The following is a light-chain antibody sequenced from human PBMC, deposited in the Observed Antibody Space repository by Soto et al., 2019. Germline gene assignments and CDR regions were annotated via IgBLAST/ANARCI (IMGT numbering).Light chain of an antibody. CDR2: DAS. J-gene: IGKJ4*01. V-gene: IGKV3-11*01. CDR3: QQRSNWPLT. CDR1: QSVSTH. Sequence: EIVLTQSPAPLSLSPGQRAPPSARASQSVSTHLAWYQQKPGQAPRLLIYDASTRATGIPARFSGSGSGTDFTLTISSLEPEDFAVYYCQQRSNWPLTFGGGTKVEIK.